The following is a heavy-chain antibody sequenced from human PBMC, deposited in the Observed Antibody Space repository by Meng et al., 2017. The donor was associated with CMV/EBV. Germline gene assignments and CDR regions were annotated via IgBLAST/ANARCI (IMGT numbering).Heavy chain of an antibody. Sequence: QVQLGPSGAEVKKPGASGKVSWKASGYTVTDYYIPWVRQAPGQWLEWMGGINPNDDTNYAQNFQGRVTMTRDMSINTVYMELSRLTSDDTAVYYCARSSGWSRFDYWGLGTLVTVSS. D-gene: IGHD6-19*01. CDR3: ARSSGWSRFDY. V-gene: IGHV1-2*02. J-gene: IGHJ4*02. CDR1: GYTVTDYY. CDR2: INPNDDT.